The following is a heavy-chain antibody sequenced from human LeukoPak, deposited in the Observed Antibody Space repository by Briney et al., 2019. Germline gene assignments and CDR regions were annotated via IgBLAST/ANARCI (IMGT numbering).Heavy chain of an antibody. D-gene: IGHD6-19*01. Sequence: GESLKISCKGSGYSFTSYWIGWVRQMPGKGLEWMGIIYPGDSDTRYSPSFQGQVTISADKSISTAYLQWSSLKVSDTAMYYCARSEDRQWLDYYFDYWGQGTLVTVSS. V-gene: IGHV5-51*01. J-gene: IGHJ4*02. CDR2: IYPGDSDT. CDR1: GYSFTSYW. CDR3: ARSEDRQWLDYYFDY.